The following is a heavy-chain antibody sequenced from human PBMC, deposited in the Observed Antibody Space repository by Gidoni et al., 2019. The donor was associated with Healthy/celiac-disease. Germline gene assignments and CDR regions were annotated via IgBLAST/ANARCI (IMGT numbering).Heavy chain of an antibody. CDR2: IYYSGST. V-gene: IGHV4-39*01. CDR3: ARHGTYRRYYYGMDV. J-gene: IGHJ6*02. D-gene: IGHD6-13*01. Sequence: LQESGPGLVKPSETLSLTCTVSGGSISSSSYYWCWLRQPPGKGLEWIGSIYYSGSTYYNPSLKSRVTISVDTSKNQFSLKLSSVTAADTAEYYCARHGTYRRYYYGMDVWGQGTTVTVSS. CDR1: GGSISSSSYY.